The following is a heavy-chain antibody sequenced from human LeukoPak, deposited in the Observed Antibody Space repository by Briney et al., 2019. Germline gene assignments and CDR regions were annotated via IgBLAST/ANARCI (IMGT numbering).Heavy chain of an antibody. V-gene: IGHV3-7*01. Sequence: GGSLRLFWEASGFTLTSAWMSWLRQTAENGLEWVAHMNEDGSGRFYVDSAKGRFTISRDDTQNSVYLQMNSLRVEDTAVYYCAAWLGESVPWGQGTLVTVSS. CDR1: GFTLTSAW. J-gene: IGHJ5*02. CDR3: AAWLGESVP. D-gene: IGHD3-10*01. CDR2: MNEDGSGR.